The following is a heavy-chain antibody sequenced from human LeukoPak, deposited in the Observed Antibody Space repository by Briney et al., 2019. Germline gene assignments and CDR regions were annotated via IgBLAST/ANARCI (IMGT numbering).Heavy chain of an antibody. CDR2: IYPGDSDI. D-gene: IGHD6-19*01. J-gene: IGHJ4*02. CDR1: GHSFTDYW. CDR3: ARRRSIAVADY. Sequence: GESLKISCETSGHSFTDYWIGWVRQMPGKGLEWMGIIYPGDSDIKYSPSFQGQVTIAADKSINTASLQGSSLKASDTAMYYCARRRSIAVADYWGQGTLVTVSS. V-gene: IGHV5-51*01.